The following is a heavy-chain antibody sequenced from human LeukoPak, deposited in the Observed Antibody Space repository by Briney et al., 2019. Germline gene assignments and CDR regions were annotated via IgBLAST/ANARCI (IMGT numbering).Heavy chain of an antibody. D-gene: IGHD2-2*01. Sequence: ASVKVSCKASGYTFTGYYMHWVRPAPGQGREWMGWINPNSGGTNYAQKFQGRVTMTRDTSISTAYMELSRLRSDDTAVYYCARGSGCSSTSCPYYYMDVWGKGTTFTVSS. CDR2: INPNSGGT. CDR1: GYTFTGYY. V-gene: IGHV1-2*02. CDR3: ARGSGCSSTSCPYYYMDV. J-gene: IGHJ6*03.